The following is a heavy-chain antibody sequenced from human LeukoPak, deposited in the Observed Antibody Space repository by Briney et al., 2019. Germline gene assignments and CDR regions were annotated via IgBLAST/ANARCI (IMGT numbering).Heavy chain of an antibody. Sequence: PNSGGTNYAQKFQGRVTMTRDTSISTAYMELSRLRSDDTAVYYCAIPNSPPGYFDWMYYFDYWGQGTLVTVSS. CDR3: AIPNSPPGYFDWMYYFDY. V-gene: IGHV1-2*02. CDR2: PNSGGT. J-gene: IGHJ4*02. D-gene: IGHD3-9*01.